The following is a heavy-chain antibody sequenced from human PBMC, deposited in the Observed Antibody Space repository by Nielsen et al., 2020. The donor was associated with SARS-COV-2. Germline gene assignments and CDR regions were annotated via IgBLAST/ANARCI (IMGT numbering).Heavy chain of an antibody. D-gene: IGHD6-19*01. CDR2: IYHSGST. J-gene: IGHJ2*01. Sequence: SETLSLTCTVSGYSISSGYYWGWIRQPPGKGLKWIGSIYHSGSTYYNPSLKSRVTISVDTSKNQFSLKLSSVTAADTAVYYCAREVSGQWLTDWYFDLWGRGTLVTVSS. CDR1: GYSISSGYY. V-gene: IGHV4-38-2*02. CDR3: AREVSGQWLTDWYFDL.